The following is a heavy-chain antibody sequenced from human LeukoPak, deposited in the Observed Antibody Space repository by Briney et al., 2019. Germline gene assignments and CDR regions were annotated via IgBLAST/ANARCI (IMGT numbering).Heavy chain of an antibody. D-gene: IGHD1-26*01. CDR1: GGSISSSSYY. CDR2: IYYSGST. CDR3: ARGGEWELLHYYYYMDV. J-gene: IGHJ6*03. V-gene: IGHV4-39*07. Sequence: SETLSLTCTVSGGSISSSSYYWGWIRQPPGKGLEWIGSIYYSGSTYYNPSLKSRVTISVDTSKNQFSLKLSSVTAADTAMYYCARGGEWELLHYYYYMDVWGKGTTVTVSS.